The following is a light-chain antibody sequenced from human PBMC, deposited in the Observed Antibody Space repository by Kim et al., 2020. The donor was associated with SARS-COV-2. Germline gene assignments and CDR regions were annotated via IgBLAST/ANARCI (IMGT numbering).Light chain of an antibody. CDR3: AAWDDRLRGVV. Sequence: QSVLTQPASASATPGQRFTISCSGSSSDIGNNTVNCYQQRPRAAPRVVIYIDNHRPSGVPDRSSVAKSGTSASLAISGLQSEDEADYYCAAWDDRLRGVVFGGGTKVTVL. J-gene: IGLJ2*01. V-gene: IGLV1-44*01. CDR1: SSDIGNNT. CDR2: IDN.